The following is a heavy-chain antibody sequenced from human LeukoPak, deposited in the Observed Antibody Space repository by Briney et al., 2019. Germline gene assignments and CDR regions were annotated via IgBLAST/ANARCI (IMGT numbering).Heavy chain of an antibody. CDR3: ARDQRYGDYVLDYYYYYGMDV. Sequence: ASETLSLTCSVSGGSVRSDISHWSWIRQPPGKGLEWIGYIYYSGSTNYNPSLKSRVTISVDTSKNQFSLKLSSVTAADTAVYYCARDQRYGDYVLDYYYYYGMDVWGQGTTVTVSS. V-gene: IGHV4-61*01. CDR2: IYYSGST. J-gene: IGHJ6*02. D-gene: IGHD4-17*01. CDR1: GGSVRSDISH.